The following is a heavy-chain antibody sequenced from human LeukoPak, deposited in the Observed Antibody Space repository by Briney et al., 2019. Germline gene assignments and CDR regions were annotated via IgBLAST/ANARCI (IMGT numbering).Heavy chain of an antibody. D-gene: IGHD3-22*01. CDR1: GFTFSSYA. Sequence: GRSLRLSCAASGFTFSSYAMHWVRQAPGKGLEWVAVISYDGSNKYYADSVKGRFTISRDNSKNTLYLQMNSLRAEDTAVYYCARPISGSSGVSDYWGQGTLVTVSS. CDR2: ISYDGSNK. CDR3: ARPISGSSGVSDY. V-gene: IGHV3-30-3*01. J-gene: IGHJ4*02.